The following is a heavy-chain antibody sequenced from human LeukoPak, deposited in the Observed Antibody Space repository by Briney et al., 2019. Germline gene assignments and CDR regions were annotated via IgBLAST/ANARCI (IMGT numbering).Heavy chain of an antibody. CDR3: AKPLPSHYFDI. V-gene: IGHV3-23*01. CDR2: ITGSGGST. CDR1: GFTFSSYA. Sequence: PGGSLRLSCAASGFTFSSYAMSWVRQTPGKGLEWVSAITGSGGSTYYADSVKGRFTISRDNSKNTLYLQMNSLRAEDTAIYFCAKPLPSHYFDIWGQGTMVTVSS. J-gene: IGHJ3*02.